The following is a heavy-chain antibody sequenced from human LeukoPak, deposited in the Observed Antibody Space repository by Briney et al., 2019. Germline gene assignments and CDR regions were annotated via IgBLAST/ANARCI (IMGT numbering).Heavy chain of an antibody. V-gene: IGHV5-51*01. CDR2: IYPGDSDT. CDR1: GYSFTSYW. D-gene: IGHD1-26*01. Sequence: GESLKISCKGSGYSFTSYWIGWARQMPGKGLEWIGIIYPGDSDTRYSPSFQGQVTISADKSISTAYLQWSSLKASDTAMYYCARHPTGDSGSYPFDYWGQGTLVTVSS. CDR3: ARHPTGDSGSYPFDY. J-gene: IGHJ4*02.